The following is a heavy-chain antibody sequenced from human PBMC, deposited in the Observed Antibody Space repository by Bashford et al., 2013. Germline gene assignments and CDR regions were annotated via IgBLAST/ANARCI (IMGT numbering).Heavy chain of an antibody. V-gene: IGHV3-48*03. Sequence: GGSLRLSCAASGFTFSSYEMNWVRQAPGKGLEWVSYISHRGSTINYADSVKGRFTISRDNAKNSLYLQMNSLRAEDTAVYYCARVYGGYNDYFDYWGQGTLVTVSS. CDR1: GFTFSSYE. J-gene: IGHJ4*02. D-gene: IGHD5-12*01. CDR3: ARVYGGYNDYFDY. CDR2: ISHRGSTI.